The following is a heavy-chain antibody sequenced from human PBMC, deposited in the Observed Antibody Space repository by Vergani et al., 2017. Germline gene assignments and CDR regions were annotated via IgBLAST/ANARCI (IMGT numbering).Heavy chain of an antibody. J-gene: IGHJ5*02. V-gene: IGHV4-30-4*08. CDR2: IYYSGST. Sequence: QVQLQESGPGLVKPSQTLSLTCTVSGGSISSGDYYWSWIRQPPGKGLEWIGYIYYSGSTYYNPSLKSRVTISVDTSKNQCSLKLSSVTAADTAVYYCARVKQDIVVVPAADNWFDPWGQGTLVTVSS. CDR3: ARVKQDIVVVPAADNWFDP. CDR1: GGSISSGDYY. D-gene: IGHD2-2*01.